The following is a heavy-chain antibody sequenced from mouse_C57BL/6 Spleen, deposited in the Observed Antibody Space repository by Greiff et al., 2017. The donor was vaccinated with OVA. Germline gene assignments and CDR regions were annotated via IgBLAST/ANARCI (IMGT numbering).Heavy chain of an antibody. CDR1: GYAFTNYL. CDR3: ARSGYGNYEAMDY. J-gene: IGHJ4*01. CDR2: INPGSGGT. V-gene: IGHV1-54*01. Sequence: VQLQQSGAELVRPGTSVKVSCKASGYAFTNYLIEWVKQRPGQGLEWIGVINPGSGGTNYNEKFKGKATLTADKSSSTAYMQLSSLTSEDSAVCFCARSGYGNYEAMDYWGQGTSVTVSS. D-gene: IGHD2-1*01.